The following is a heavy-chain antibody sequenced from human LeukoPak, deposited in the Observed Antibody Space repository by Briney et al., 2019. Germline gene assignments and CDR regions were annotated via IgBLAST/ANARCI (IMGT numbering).Heavy chain of an antibody. D-gene: IGHD3-22*01. CDR3: AKPSRDFDSSGYSHFDY. V-gene: IGHV3-30*04. CDR1: GFTFSSYA. Sequence: GGSLRLSCAASGFTFSSYAMHWVRQAPGKGLEWVAVISYDGSNKYYADSVKGRFTISRDNSKNTLYLQMHSLRAEDTAIYYCAKPSRDFDSSGYSHFDYWGQGTLVTVSS. CDR2: ISYDGSNK. J-gene: IGHJ4*02.